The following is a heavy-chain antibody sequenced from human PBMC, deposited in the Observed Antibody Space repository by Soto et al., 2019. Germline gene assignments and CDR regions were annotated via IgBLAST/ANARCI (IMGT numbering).Heavy chain of an antibody. CDR3: ARSNSGYYKWFDP. V-gene: IGHV4-39*01. CDR1: GGSISSSTYY. D-gene: IGHD3-22*01. CDR2: FFIGGNT. J-gene: IGHJ5*02. Sequence: PSETLSLTCTVSGGSISSSTYYWGWMRQPPGKGLEWIASFFIGGNTYYNPSLKSRVTISVDTSKNQFSLKLSSVTAADTAIYYCARSNSGYYKWFDPWGQGTLVTVSS.